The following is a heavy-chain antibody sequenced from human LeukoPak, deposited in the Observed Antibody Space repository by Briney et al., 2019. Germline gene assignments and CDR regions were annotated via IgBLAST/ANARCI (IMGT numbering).Heavy chain of an antibody. CDR1: GFTFSSFE. CDR2: IQGKTTGGTT. CDR3: STEGTTYGHHGLDA. J-gene: IGHJ6*02. D-gene: IGHD1-14*01. Sequence: PGESLRLSCAASGFTFSSFEMNWVRQAPGRGLEWVGHIQGKTTGGTTDYAAPVKGRFTISRDDSKNMVYLQMSSLRAEDTAVYFCSTEGTTYGHHGLDAWGQGTTVTVSS. V-gene: IGHV3-15*01.